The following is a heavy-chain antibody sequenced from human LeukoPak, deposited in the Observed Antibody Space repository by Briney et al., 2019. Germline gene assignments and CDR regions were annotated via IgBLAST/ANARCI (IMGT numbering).Heavy chain of an antibody. D-gene: IGHD6-13*01. CDR2: ISSSSSYI. J-gene: IGHJ4*02. CDR3: ARDMASSWYFDY. Sequence: GGSLRLSCAASGFTFSSYSMNWVRQAPGKGLEWVSSISSSSSYIYYADSVKGRFTISRDNAKNSLYLQMNSLRAEDTAVYCCARDMASSWYFDYWGQGTLVTVSS. CDR1: GFTFSSYS. V-gene: IGHV3-21*01.